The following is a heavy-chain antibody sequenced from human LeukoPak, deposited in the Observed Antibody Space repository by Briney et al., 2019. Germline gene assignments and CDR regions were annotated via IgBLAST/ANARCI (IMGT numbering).Heavy chain of an antibody. D-gene: IGHD6-13*01. CDR1: GGSISSYY. CDR2: IYYRGDT. V-gene: IGHV4-59*01. J-gene: IGHJ6*03. Sequence: NASETLSLTCSVSGGSISSYYWSWIRQPPGQGLEWIGFIYYRGDTKYNPSLKSRVTILVDTSKNQFSLKLSSVTAADTAVYYCARAGSSSWPHYYYYMDVWGKGTTVTISS. CDR3: ARAGSSSWPHYYYYMDV.